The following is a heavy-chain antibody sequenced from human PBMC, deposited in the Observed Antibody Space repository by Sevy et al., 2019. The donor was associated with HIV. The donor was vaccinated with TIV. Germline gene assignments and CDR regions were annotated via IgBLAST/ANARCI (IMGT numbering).Heavy chain of an antibody. D-gene: IGHD3-10*01. CDR1: GGTFSSYA. Sequence: ASVKVSCKASGGTFSSYAISWVRQAPGQGLEWMGGIIPIFGTANYAQKFQGRVTITADKSTSTDYMELSSLRSEDTAVYYCARHNYYGSGSYSGWFDPWGQGTLVTVSS. V-gene: IGHV1-69*06. CDR2: IIPIFGTA. CDR3: ARHNYYGSGSYSGWFDP. J-gene: IGHJ5*02.